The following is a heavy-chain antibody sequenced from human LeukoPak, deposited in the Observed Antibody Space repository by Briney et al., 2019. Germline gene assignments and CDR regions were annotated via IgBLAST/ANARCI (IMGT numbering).Heavy chain of an antibody. Sequence: ASVKVSCKASGYTFTSYDINWVRQATGQGLEWMGWMNPNSGNTGYAQKFQGRVTMTRNTSISTAYMELSSLRSDDTAVYYCARVGYYGSGSYYILFDYWGQGTLVTISS. CDR3: ARVGYYGSGSYYILFDY. CDR2: MNPNSGNT. CDR1: GYTFTSYD. J-gene: IGHJ4*02. D-gene: IGHD3-10*01. V-gene: IGHV1-8*01.